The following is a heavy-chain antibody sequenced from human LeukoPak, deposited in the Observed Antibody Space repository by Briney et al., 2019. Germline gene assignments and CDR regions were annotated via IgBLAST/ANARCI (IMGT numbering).Heavy chain of an antibody. CDR2: IIPILGIA. V-gene: IGHV1-69*04. CDR3: ARRVGVYQYFDY. Sequence: GSSVKVSCKASGGTFSSYAISWVRQAPGQGLEWMGRIIPILGIANYAQKFQGRVTITADKSTSTAYMELSSLRSEGTAVYYCARRVGVYQYFDYWGQGTLVTVSS. D-gene: IGHD5/OR15-5a*01. J-gene: IGHJ4*02. CDR1: GGTFSSYA.